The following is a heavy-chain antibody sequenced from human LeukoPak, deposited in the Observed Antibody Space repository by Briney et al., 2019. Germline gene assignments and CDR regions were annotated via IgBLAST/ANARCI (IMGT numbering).Heavy chain of an antibody. CDR2: INHSGST. V-gene: IGHV4-34*01. J-gene: IGHJ4*02. D-gene: IGHD2-8*01. CDR3: ASNGGNDY. CDR1: GFTFSSYE. Sequence: GSLRLSCAASGFTFSSYEMNWVRQAPGKGLEWIGEINHSGSTNYNPSLKSRVTISVDTSKNQFSLKLSSVTAADTAVYYCASNGGNDYWGQGTLVTVSS.